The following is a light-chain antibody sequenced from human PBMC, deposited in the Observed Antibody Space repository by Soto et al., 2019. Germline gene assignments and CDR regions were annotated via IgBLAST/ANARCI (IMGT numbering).Light chain of an antibody. CDR2: KAS. Sequence: DIQMIQSPSSLSASLGERVTITCRASQTISSWLAWYQQKPGKAPKLLIYKASTLKSGVPSRFSGSGSGTEFTLTISSLQPDDFATYYCQHYNSYSEAFGQGTKVDI. V-gene: IGKV1-5*03. J-gene: IGKJ1*01. CDR1: QTISSW. CDR3: QHYNSYSEA.